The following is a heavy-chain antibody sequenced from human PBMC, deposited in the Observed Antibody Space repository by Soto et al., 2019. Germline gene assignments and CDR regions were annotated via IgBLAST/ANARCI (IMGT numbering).Heavy chain of an antibody. J-gene: IGHJ6*02. CDR3: AKGPIVTTFRYYYYGMDV. D-gene: IGHD4-4*01. V-gene: IGHV3-13*01. CDR1: GFDISDYD. Sequence: PGGSLRLSCIASGFDISDYDMHWVRQPTGKGLEWVSGIGTAGDTHYLGSVKGRFTISRENAKNTLHLQMNSLRAEDTAVYYCAKGPIVTTFRYYYYGMDVWGQGTTVTVSS. CDR2: IGTAGDT.